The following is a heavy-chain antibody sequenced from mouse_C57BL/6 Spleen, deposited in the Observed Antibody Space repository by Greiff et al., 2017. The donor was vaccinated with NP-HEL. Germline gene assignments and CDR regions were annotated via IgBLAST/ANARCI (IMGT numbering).Heavy chain of an antibody. D-gene: IGHD2-3*01. CDR1: GYTFTSYW. CDR3: ARYDGYLGG. Sequence: QVQLQQPGAELVRPGSSVKLSCTASGYTFTSYWMDWVKQRPGQGLEWIGNIYPSDSETHYNQKFKDKATLTVDKSSSTAYMQLSSLTSEDSAVYYCARYDGYLGGWGQGTTLTVSS. CDR2: IYPSDSET. J-gene: IGHJ2*01. V-gene: IGHV1-61*01.